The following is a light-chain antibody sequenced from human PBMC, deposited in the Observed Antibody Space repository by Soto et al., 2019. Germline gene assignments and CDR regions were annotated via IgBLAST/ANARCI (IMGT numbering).Light chain of an antibody. J-gene: IGLJ2*01. Sequence: QSALTQPASLSGSPGQSITISCTGTSSDVGGYNYVSWYQQHPGKAPKLMIYDVSNRPSGVSNRFSGSKSGNTASLTISGLQAEDEADYYCSSYTSSSTLVVFGGGPKLTVL. CDR3: SSYTSSSTLVV. CDR1: SSDVGGYNY. CDR2: DVS. V-gene: IGLV2-14*01.